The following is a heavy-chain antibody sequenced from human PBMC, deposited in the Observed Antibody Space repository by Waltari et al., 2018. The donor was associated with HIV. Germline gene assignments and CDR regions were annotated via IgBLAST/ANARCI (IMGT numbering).Heavy chain of an antibody. CDR3: ALVISGVDAGPPFDC. V-gene: IGHV3-21*01. Sequence: EVQLVESGGGLVKPGGSLRLSCAASGLTFSTYSVNWVRQAPGKGLEWVSSISKSSSYIYYGDSAKGRFTISRDNAKESLYLQMNSLRAEDTAVYYCALVISGVDAGPPFDCWGQGTLVTVSS. J-gene: IGHJ4*02. CDR1: GLTFSTYS. CDR2: ISKSSSYI. D-gene: IGHD1-26*01.